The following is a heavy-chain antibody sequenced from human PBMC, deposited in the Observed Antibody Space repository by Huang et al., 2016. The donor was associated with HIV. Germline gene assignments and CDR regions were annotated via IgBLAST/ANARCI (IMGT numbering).Heavy chain of an antibody. CDR2: IDYSGAT. CDR3: VGYCTGGTCFEAFDI. J-gene: IGHJ3*02. Sequence: QLQLQESGPGLVKPSETLSLTCTVSGGPISNSSHYWGWIRQPPGKGLEWSGSIDYSGATHHNPSLKSRVTMSVDASKSQISLNLISVTAADTALYYCVGYCTGGTCFEAFDIWGQGTRVTVSS. CDR1: GGPISNSSHY. V-gene: IGHV4-39*01. D-gene: IGHD2-8*02.